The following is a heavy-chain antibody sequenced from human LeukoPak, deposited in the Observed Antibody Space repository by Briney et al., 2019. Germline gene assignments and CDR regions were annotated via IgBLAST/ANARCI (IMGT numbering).Heavy chain of an antibody. J-gene: IGHJ4*02. CDR3: ARDRTTKTGYKSYFDY. V-gene: IGHV3-30-3*01. CDR2: ISYDGSNK. D-gene: IGHD3-9*01. CDR1: GFTFSTYA. Sequence: GGSLRLSCAASGFTFSTYAMHWVRQAPGKGLEWVAVISYDGSNKYYADSVKGRFTISRDNSKNTLYLQMNSLRAEDTAVYYCARDRTTKTGYKSYFDYWGQGTLVTVSS.